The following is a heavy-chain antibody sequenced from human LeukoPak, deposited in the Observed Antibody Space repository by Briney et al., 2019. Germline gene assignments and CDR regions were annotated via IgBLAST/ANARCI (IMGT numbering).Heavy chain of an antibody. CDR2: IHYSGST. D-gene: IGHD3-3*01. J-gene: IGHJ3*02. V-gene: IGHV4-59*01. Sequence: PSETLSLTCTVSGGSISSYYWSWIRQPPGKGLEWIGYIHYSGSTNYNPSLKSRVTISIDTSKNQFSLRLSSVTAADTAVYYCARSTGLQTYYDFWSGYAFDIWGQGTMVTVSS. CDR1: GGSISSYY. CDR3: ARSTGLQTYYDFWSGYAFDI.